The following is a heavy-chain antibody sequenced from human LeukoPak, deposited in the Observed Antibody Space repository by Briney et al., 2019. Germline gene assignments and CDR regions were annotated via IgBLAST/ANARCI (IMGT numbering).Heavy chain of an antibody. CDR3: TRGTVYYMDV. D-gene: IGHD3-10*01. V-gene: IGHV3-73*01. Sequence: GGSLRLSCAASGFTFSDSALHWVRQASGKGMEWVGRIRSKANNDATVYAASVKGRFSISRDDSQNTAYLQMNSLETEDTAVYYCTRGTVYYMDVWGKGTTVTISS. CDR2: IRSKANNDAT. J-gene: IGHJ6*03. CDR1: GFTFSDSA.